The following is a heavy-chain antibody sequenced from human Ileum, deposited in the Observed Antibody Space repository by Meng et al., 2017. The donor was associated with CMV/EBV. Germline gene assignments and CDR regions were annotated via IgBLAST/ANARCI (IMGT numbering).Heavy chain of an antibody. D-gene: IGHD3-10*01. J-gene: IGHJ6*02. CDR2: ISGSGGSA. CDR1: GFIFSNDV. Sequence: GESLKISCAASGFIFSNDVLSWVRQAPGKGLEWISSISGSGGSADYADSVKGRLTISRDNSKDTLYLQMNTLRAEDTALYYCAKGAGAGMDVWGQGTTVTVSS. V-gene: IGHV3-23*01. CDR3: AKGAGAGMDV.